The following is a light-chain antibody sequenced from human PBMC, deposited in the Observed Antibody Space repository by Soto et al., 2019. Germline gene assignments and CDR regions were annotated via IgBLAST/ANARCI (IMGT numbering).Light chain of an antibody. CDR1: QSVNSY. CDR3: QQYGSSAWT. V-gene: IGKV3-20*01. Sequence: EIVLTHSPGTLSLSPGERGTLSCRASQSVNSYLAWYQQKPGQAPRVLIYGASSRATGIPDRFSGSVSGTDCTLTISRLETEDFAVYYCQQYGSSAWTFGQGTKVDI. J-gene: IGKJ1*01. CDR2: GAS.